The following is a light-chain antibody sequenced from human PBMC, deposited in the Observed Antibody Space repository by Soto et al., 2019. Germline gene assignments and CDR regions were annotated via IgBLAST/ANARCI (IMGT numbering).Light chain of an antibody. Sequence: EIVMTQSPAALSVSPGERATLSCRASQSVRSNLAWYQQRPGQAPRLLIYEASTRATGIPARFSGSGSGTEFTLTISSLQSEDFAVYYCQQYNNWPPITFGQGTRLEIK. CDR2: EAS. J-gene: IGKJ5*01. CDR1: QSVRSN. CDR3: QQYNNWPPIT. V-gene: IGKV3-15*01.